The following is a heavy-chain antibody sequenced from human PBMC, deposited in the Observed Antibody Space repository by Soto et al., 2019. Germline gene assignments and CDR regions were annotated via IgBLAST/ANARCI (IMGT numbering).Heavy chain of an antibody. D-gene: IGHD3-10*01. J-gene: IGHJ4*02. CDR1: GGSFSGYY. CDR3: ARGLPTLLWFGEWSLAFDY. Sequence: PXGTLCLTCAVYGGSFSGYYWSWIRQPPGKGLEWIGEINHSGSTNYNPSLKSRVTISVDTSKNQFSLKLSSVTAADTAVYYCARGLPTLLWFGEWSLAFDYWGQGTLVTVSS. CDR2: INHSGST. V-gene: IGHV4-34*01.